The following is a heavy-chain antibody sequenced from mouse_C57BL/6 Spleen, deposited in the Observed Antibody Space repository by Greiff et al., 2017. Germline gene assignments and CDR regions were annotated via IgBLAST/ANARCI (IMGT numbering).Heavy chain of an antibody. CDR1: GYAFSSSW. J-gene: IGHJ1*03. CDR3: ARSYYGSSYWYFDV. Sequence: VQLQQSGPELVKPGASVKISCKASGYAFSSSWMNWVKQRPGKGLEWIGRIYPGDGDTNYNGKFKGKATLTADKSSSTATMQLSSLTSGDSAVYFCARSYYGSSYWYFDVWGTGTTVTVSS. CDR2: IYPGDGDT. D-gene: IGHD1-1*01. V-gene: IGHV1-82*01.